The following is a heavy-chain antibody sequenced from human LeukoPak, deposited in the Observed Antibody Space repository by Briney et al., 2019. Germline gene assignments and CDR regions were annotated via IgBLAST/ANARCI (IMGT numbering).Heavy chain of an antibody. Sequence: GASVKVSCKASGYTFTSYYMHWVRQAPGQGLEWMGIINPSGGSTSYAQKFQGRVTMTRNTSISTAYMELSSLRSEDTAVYYCARGLGETAMVYDYWGQGTLVTVSS. CDR3: ARGLGETAMVYDY. J-gene: IGHJ4*02. D-gene: IGHD5-18*01. V-gene: IGHV1-46*01. CDR1: GYTFTSYY. CDR2: INPSGGST.